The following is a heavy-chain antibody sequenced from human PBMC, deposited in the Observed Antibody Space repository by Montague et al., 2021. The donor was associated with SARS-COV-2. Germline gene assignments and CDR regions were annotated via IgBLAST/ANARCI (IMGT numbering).Heavy chain of an antibody. D-gene: IGHD4-17*01. V-gene: IGHV4-30-2*01. CDR2: IYHSGDT. CDR1: GGSISSGTYS. CDR3: ARGGGYSDLHYFDY. Sequence: TLSLTYAVSGGSISSGTYSWSWIRQPPGKGLEWIGYIYHSGDTYYNPSLQSRVTISVDRSKNQFSLRLSSVTAADTAVYYCARGGGYSDLHYFDYWGQGTLVTVSS. J-gene: IGHJ4*02.